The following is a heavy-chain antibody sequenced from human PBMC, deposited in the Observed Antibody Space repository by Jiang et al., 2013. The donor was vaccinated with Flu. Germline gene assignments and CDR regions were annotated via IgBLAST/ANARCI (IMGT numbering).Heavy chain of an antibody. CDR3: ARDNDGDYYFDY. D-gene: IGHD4-17*01. J-gene: IGHJ4*02. CDR1: GFTFSNYE. CDR2: ISASGSTI. V-gene: IGHV3-48*03. Sequence: VQLLESGGGLVQPGGSLRLSCAASGFTFSNYEMNWVRQAPGKGLEWISYISASGSTIYYADSVKGRFTISRDNAKNSLYLQMNSMRAEDTALYYCARDNDGDYYFDYWGQGTLATVSS.